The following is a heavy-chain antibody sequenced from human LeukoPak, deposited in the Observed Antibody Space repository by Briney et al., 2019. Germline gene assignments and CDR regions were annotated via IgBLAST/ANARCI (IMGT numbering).Heavy chain of an antibody. Sequence: WETLSLTCSVSGNSISRGHYWGWIRQTPGKGVEWIGSIYLSGTTYYNPSLKSRVTISVDMSKNQFSLKLSSVTAADTAVYFCARIFFMSGFSSYFDPWGQGTLVTVSS. CDR1: GNSISRGHY. J-gene: IGHJ4*02. D-gene: IGHD5-12*01. CDR2: IYLSGTT. V-gene: IGHV4-38-2*02. CDR3: ARIFFMSGFSSYFDP.